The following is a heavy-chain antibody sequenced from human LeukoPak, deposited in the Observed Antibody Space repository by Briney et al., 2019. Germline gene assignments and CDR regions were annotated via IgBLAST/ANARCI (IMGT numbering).Heavy chain of an antibody. CDR2: INPSGGST. CDR1: GYTFTSYY. D-gene: IGHD2-2*01. Sequence: ASVKVSCKASGYTFTSYYMHWVRQAPGQGLEWMGIINPSGGSTSYAQKFQGRVTMTGDTSTSTVYMELSSLRSEDTAVYYCARNGGVVPAAQYYYYYYGMDVWDQGTTVTVSS. J-gene: IGHJ6*02. V-gene: IGHV1-46*01. CDR3: ARNGGVVPAAQYYYYYYGMDV.